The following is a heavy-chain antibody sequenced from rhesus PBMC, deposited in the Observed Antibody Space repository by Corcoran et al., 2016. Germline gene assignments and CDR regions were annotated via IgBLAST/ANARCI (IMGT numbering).Heavy chain of an antibody. J-gene: IGHJ4*01. CDR3: AKRDSSGWSFFDY. D-gene: IGHD6S26*01. V-gene: IGHV5S1*01. CDR2: IYPGYSYT. CDR1: GYSFTSSW. Sequence: EVQLVQSGAEVKRPGESLRISCKTSGYSFTSSWISWVRQMPGKGLEWMGSIYPGYSYTRSSPSFQGQVTISADKSISTTCLQWSSLKASDTATYYCAKRDSSGWSFFDYWGQGDLVTVSS.